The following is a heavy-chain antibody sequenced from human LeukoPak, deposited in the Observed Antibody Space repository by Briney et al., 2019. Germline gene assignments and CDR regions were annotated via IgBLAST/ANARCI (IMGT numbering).Heavy chain of an antibody. CDR2: IYYTGST. J-gene: IGHJ4*02. CDR1: GGSITNYY. Sequence: SETLSLTCTVSGGSITNYYWSWIRQSPGQGLEWIAYIYYTGSTNYNPSLKSRVTISADTSKNQFSLKLNSMATADTAVYYCTRGAGWLIDYWGQGILVTVSS. CDR3: TRGAGWLIDY. D-gene: IGHD3-16*01. V-gene: IGHV4-59*01.